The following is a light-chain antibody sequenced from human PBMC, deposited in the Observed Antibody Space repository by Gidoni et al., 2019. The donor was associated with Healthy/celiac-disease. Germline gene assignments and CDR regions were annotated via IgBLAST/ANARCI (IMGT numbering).Light chain of an antibody. CDR3: QQYDNLLT. Sequence: DIQIPQSPSPLSASVGDRVTITCQASQDISNYLNWYQQKPGKAPKLLIYDASNLETGVPSRFSGSGSGTDFTFTISSLQPEDIATYYCQQYDNLLTFGGGTKVEIK. V-gene: IGKV1-33*01. J-gene: IGKJ4*01. CDR2: DAS. CDR1: QDISNY.